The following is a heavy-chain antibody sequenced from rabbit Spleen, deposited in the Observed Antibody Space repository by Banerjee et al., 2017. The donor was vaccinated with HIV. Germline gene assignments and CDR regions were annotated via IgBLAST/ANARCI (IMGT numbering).Heavy chain of an antibody. CDR1: GFSLNSGYD. J-gene: IGHJ6*01. CDR2: IYAGSSGST. V-gene: IGHV1S45*01. Sequence: QEQLVESGGGLVQPGASLTLTCTASGFSLNSGYDMCWVRQAPGKGLEWIASIYAGSSGSTYSATWAKGRFTISKTSSTTVTLQMTSLTVADTATYFCARDAGTSFSTYGMDLWGPGTLVTVS. D-gene: IGHD8-1*01. CDR3: ARDAGTSFSTYGMDL.